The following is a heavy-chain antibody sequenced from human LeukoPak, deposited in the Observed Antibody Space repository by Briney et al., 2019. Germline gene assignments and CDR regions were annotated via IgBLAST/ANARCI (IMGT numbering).Heavy chain of an antibody. CDR3: AKGVLRYYFDY. CDR2: ISYDGSNK. Sequence: GRSLRLSCAASGFTFSSYAMHWVRQAPGKGLEWVAVISYDGSNKYYADSVKGRFTISRDNSKNTLYLQMNSLRAEDTAVYYCAKGVLRYYFDYWGQGTLVTVSS. D-gene: IGHD2-8*01. CDR1: GFTFSSYA. J-gene: IGHJ4*02. V-gene: IGHV3-30*04.